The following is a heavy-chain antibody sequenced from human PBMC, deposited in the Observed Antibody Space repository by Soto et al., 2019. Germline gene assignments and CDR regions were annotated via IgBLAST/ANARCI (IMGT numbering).Heavy chain of an antibody. CDR3: VKDRAVRAASYYFDY. CDR2: IASDGRDK. CDR1: GFTFSNYG. V-gene: IGHV3-30*18. J-gene: IGHJ4*02. Sequence: PGGSLRLSCEASGFTFSNYGMHWVRQAPGKGLEWVAVIASDGRDKKFADSVKGRFTISRDNSRDTLYLQMNSLRPEDTALYYCVKDRAVRAASYYFDYWGQGTLVTVSS. D-gene: IGHD6-13*01.